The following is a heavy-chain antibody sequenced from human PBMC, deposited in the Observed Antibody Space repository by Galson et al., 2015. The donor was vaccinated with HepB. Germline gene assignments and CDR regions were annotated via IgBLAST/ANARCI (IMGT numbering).Heavy chain of an antibody. D-gene: IGHD3-10*01. V-gene: IGHV3-23*01. Sequence: SLRLSCAASGFTFSSYAMSWVRQAPGKGLEWVSAISGSGGSTYYADSVKGRFTISRDNSKNTLYLQMNSLRAEDTAVYYCARQAVRGAVRRMPGGWFDPWGQGTLVTVSS. CDR2: ISGSGGST. CDR3: ARQAVRGAVRRMPGGWFDP. J-gene: IGHJ5*02. CDR1: GFTFSSYA.